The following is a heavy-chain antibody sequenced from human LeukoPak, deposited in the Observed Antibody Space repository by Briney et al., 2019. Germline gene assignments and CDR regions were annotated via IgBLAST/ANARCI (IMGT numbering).Heavy chain of an antibody. CDR2: IIPIFGTA. J-gene: IGHJ5*02. D-gene: IGHD5-18*01. CDR1: GGTFSSYA. Sequence: ASVKVSCKASGGTFSSYAISWVRQAPGQGLEWMGGIIPIFGTANYAQKFQGRVTMTRDTSTSTVYMELSSLRSEDTAVYYCARADPGMGYSYGNNWFDPWGQGTLVTVSS. V-gene: IGHV1-69*05. CDR3: ARADPGMGYSYGNNWFDP.